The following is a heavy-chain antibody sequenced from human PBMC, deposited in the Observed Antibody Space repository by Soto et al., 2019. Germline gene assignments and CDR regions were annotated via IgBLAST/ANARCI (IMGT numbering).Heavy chain of an antibody. CDR1: GYTFTVYT. V-gene: IGHV1-3*01. CDR2: INPDNGNT. CDR3: AREVNHGWYDT. Sequence: ASVKVSCKASGYTFTVYTIHWVRQAPGQGLEWMGWINPDNGNTKYPQKFQGRVTITRDTSASTAYMELSSLKSEDTAVYYCAREVNHGWYDTVGQGTLVTVSS. J-gene: IGHJ5*02.